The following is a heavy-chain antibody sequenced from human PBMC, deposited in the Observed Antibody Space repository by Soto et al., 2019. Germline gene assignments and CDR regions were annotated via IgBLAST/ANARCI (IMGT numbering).Heavy chain of an antibody. CDR1: WYGNTRDG. V-gene: IGHV1-18*04. D-gene: IGHD2-15*01. CDR2: ISAYNGNT. Sequence: VNLSWKTGWYGNTRDGISWGRKDPGQGLEWMGRISAYNGNTNYAQKLQGRVTMTTDTSTRTAYMELRSLRSDDTDVYYCATSPVVEGDYCGQRILVTVYS. J-gene: IGHJ4*02. CDR3: ATSPVVEGDY.